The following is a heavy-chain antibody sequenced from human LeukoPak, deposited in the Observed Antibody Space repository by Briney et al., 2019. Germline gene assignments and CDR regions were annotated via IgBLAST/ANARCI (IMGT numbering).Heavy chain of an antibody. D-gene: IGHD3-3*01. CDR2: ISAYNGNT. CDR1: GYTFTSYG. V-gene: IGHV1-18*01. J-gene: IGHJ6*02. Sequence: ASVKVSCKASGYTFTSYGISWVRQAPGQGLEWMGWISAYNGNTNYAQKLQGRGTMTTDTSTSTAYMELRSLRSDDTAVYYCARVRSGYYTSYYYYYGMDVWGQGTTVTVSS. CDR3: ARVRSGYYTSYYYYYGMDV.